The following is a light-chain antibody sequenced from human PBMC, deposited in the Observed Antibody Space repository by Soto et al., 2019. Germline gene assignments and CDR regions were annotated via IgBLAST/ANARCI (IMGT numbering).Light chain of an antibody. Sequence: EIVLTRSPGTLSLSPGERATLSCRASQSVSSGYLAWYQLKPGQAPRLLIYGVSGRATGIPDRFSGSGSGTDFTLTISRLEPEDSAVYYCQQYGSSVGGTFGGGTKVDIK. J-gene: IGKJ4*01. CDR3: QQYGSSVGGT. CDR2: GVS. CDR1: QSVSSGY. V-gene: IGKV3-20*01.